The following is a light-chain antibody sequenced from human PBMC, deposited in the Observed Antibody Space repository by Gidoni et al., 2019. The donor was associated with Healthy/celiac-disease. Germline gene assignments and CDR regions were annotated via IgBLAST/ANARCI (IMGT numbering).Light chain of an antibody. V-gene: IGKV3-20*01. CDR1: QSVSSSY. CDR2: GAS. CDR3: QQYGSSPWP. J-gene: IGKJ1*01. Sequence: EIGLTQSPGTLSLSPGERATLSCRASQSVSSSYLAWYQQKPGQAPRLLISGASSRAAGIPGWFSGSVSRTDFTLTISRREPEDFAGYYFQQYGSSPWPFGQGTKVE.